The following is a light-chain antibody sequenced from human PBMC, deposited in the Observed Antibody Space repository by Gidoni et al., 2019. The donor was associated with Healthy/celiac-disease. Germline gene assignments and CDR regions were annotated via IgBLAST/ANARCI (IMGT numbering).Light chain of an antibody. CDR1: QSISSW. CDR2: KES. V-gene: IGKV1-5*03. CDR3: QQYNSYPYT. Sequence: DIQMTQSPSTLSVSVGDRVTITCRASQSISSWLAWYQQKPGKAPKLLIYKESSLESGVPARFSGSGSGTEFTLTISSLQPDDFATDYCQQYNSYPYTFGQGTKLEIK. J-gene: IGKJ2*01.